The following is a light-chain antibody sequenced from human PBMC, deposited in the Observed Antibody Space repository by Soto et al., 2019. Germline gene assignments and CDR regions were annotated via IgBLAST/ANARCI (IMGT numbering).Light chain of an antibody. CDR3: QQSYSTPYT. Sequence: DIQMTQSPSSLSASVGDRVTITCRASQNINSYLNWYQQKPGKAPKLLIYTASSLQSGVPSRFSGNRSGTDFTLTISSLQPEDFATYYCQQSYSTPYTFGQGTKVDIK. J-gene: IGKJ2*01. CDR2: TAS. V-gene: IGKV1-39*01. CDR1: QNINSY.